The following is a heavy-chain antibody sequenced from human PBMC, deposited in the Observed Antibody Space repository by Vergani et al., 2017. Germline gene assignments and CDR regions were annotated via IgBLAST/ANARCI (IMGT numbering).Heavy chain of an antibody. V-gene: IGHV3-21*01. J-gene: IGHJ4*02. D-gene: IGHD6-13*01. CDR2: ISSSSSYI. Sequence: EVRLVESGGGLVKPGGSLRLSCAASGFTFSSYSMNWVRQAAGKGLEWVSSISSSSSYIYYADSVKGLFTISRDNAKNSLYQQMNSLRAEDTAVYYCARAISYSSSRGFENYWGQGTLVTVSS. CDR3: ARAISYSSSRGFENY. CDR1: GFTFSSYS.